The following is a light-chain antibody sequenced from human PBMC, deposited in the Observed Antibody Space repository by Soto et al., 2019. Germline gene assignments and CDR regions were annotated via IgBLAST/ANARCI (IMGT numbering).Light chain of an antibody. Sequence: QSVLTQPPSASGTPGQRVTISCSGSSSNIGSHYVHWYQQLPGTAPKLLIYRDNQRPSGVPDRFSGSKSGTSASLAISGLRSEDEGDYYCATWDDSLSGLVVFGGGTKLTVL. J-gene: IGLJ2*01. CDR3: ATWDDSLSGLVV. CDR2: RDN. V-gene: IGLV1-47*01. CDR1: SSNIGSHY.